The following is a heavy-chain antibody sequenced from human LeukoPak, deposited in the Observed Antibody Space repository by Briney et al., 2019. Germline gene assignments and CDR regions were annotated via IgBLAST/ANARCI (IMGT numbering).Heavy chain of an antibody. D-gene: IGHD3/OR15-3a*01. V-gene: IGHV3-74*01. Sequence: GGSLRLSCAASGFTFSTYWMHGVRQAPGEGLVWVSRIKSDGSDTSYADSVKGRFTISRDNAKNTLYLQMNSLGAEDTAVYYCARGFWTGVEYWGQGALVTVSS. CDR2: IKSDGSDT. CDR1: GFTFSTYW. CDR3: ARGFWTGVEY. J-gene: IGHJ4*02.